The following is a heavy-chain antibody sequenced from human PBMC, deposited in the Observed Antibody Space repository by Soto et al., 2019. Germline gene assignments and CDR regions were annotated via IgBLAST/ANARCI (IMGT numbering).Heavy chain of an antibody. CDR3: WGSAY. J-gene: IGHJ4*02. Sequence: EVQLVESGGGLVKPGGSLRVSCAASGFTFREAWMNWVRQAPGKGLEWDGRIKSRTDGGTIEYATPVKGRFIISRDDSKNTLYLQMDSLKTEDTAVYYCWGSAYWGQGTLVTVSS. CDR2: IKSRTDGGTI. D-gene: IGHD3-16*01. CDR1: GFTFREAW. V-gene: IGHV3-15*07.